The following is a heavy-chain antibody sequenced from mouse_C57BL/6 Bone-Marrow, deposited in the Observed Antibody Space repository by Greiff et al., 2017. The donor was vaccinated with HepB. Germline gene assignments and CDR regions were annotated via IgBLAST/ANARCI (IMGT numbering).Heavy chain of an antibody. D-gene: IGHD2-5*01. J-gene: IGHJ2*01. Sequence: QVQLQQSGPELVKPGASVKISCKASGYSFTSYYIHWVKQRPGQGLVWIGLIYPGSGNTKYNEKFKGTATLTADTSSSTAYMQLSSLTSEDSAVYYCARWNSNLDYWGQGTTLTVSS. CDR3: ARWNSNLDY. CDR1: GYSFTSYY. CDR2: IYPGSGNT. V-gene: IGHV1-66*01.